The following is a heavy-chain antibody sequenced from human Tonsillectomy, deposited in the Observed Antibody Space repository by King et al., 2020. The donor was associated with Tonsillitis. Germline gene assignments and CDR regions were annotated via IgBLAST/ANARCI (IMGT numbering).Heavy chain of an antibody. V-gene: IGHV3-48*02. J-gene: IGHJ3*02. CDR2: ISSSSSTI. Sequence: VQLVESGGGLVQPGGSLRLSCAASAFTFSTYSMNWVRQAPGKGLEWGSFISSSSSTIYYADSVKGRFTISRDNAKNSLYLQMNSLRDEDTAVYYCARECRCSGGSCPNDGFDIWGEGTMVTVST. CDR1: AFTFSTYS. D-gene: IGHD2-15*01. CDR3: ARECRCSGGSCPNDGFDI.